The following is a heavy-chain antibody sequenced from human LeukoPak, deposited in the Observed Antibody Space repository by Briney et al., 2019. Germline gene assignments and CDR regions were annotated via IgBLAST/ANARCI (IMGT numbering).Heavy chain of an antibody. CDR2: IYTSGST. J-gene: IGHJ6*03. CDR3: ARDLMTNYYYSYYMAV. Sequence: SETLSLTCTVSGGSISSYYWSWIRQPAGKGLEWIGRIYTSGSTNYNPSLKSRVTMSVDTSKNQFSLKLSSVTAADPAVYYCARDLMTNYYYSYYMAVWGKGTAVTVSS. CDR1: GGSISSYY. V-gene: IGHV4-4*07. D-gene: IGHD3-16*01.